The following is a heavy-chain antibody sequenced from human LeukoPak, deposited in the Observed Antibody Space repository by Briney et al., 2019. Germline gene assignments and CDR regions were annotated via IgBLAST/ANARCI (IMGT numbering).Heavy chain of an antibody. J-gene: IGHJ4*02. Sequence: NTSETLSLTCTVSGVSISSSSYYYWGWIRQPPGKGLEWIGNIYYSGSTYYNPSLKSRVTISVDTSKNQFSLKLSSVTAADTAVYYCARDRYYYDSSGSPFDYWGQGTLVTVSS. D-gene: IGHD3-22*01. V-gene: IGHV4-39*07. CDR3: ARDRYYYDSSGSPFDY. CDR2: IYYSGST. CDR1: GVSISSSSYYY.